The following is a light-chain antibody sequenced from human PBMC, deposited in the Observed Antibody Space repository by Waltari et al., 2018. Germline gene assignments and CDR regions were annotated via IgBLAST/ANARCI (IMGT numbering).Light chain of an antibody. CDR1: QSVRGDF. CDR2: GAS. V-gene: IGKV3-20*01. Sequence: EIPLTQSPRALSLPPGEGATRSCRASQSVRGDFLAWYLQKPGQAPKFLIYGASHRATGIPDRFSGSGSGTDFTLTISRLEPEDFAMYYCQQYGSSPPTFGQGTRVEIK. CDR3: QQYGSSPPT. J-gene: IGKJ1*01.